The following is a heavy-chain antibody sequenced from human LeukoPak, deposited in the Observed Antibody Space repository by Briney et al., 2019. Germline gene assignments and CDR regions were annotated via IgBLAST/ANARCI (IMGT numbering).Heavy chain of an antibody. Sequence: SETLSLTCTVSGGSISSYYWSWIRQPPGKGLEWIGYIYYSGSTNYNPSLKSRVTISVDTSKNQFSLKLSSVTAADTAVYYSARHLWLGVFDYWGQGTPVTVSS. CDR2: IYYSGST. D-gene: IGHD6-19*01. CDR1: GGSISSYY. CDR3: ARHLWLGVFDY. J-gene: IGHJ4*02. V-gene: IGHV4-59*08.